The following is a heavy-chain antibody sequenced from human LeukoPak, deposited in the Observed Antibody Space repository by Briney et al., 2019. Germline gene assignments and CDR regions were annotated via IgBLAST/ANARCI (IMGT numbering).Heavy chain of an antibody. CDR3: ARDEGGSSCFDY. Sequence: GGSLRLSCAASGFTFSNYAMHWVRQAPGKGLEWVAVISYDGSNKYYADSVKGRFTISRDNSKNTLYLQMNSLRAEDTAVYYCARDEGGSSCFDYWGQGTLVTVSS. CDR1: GFTFSNYA. CDR2: ISYDGSNK. V-gene: IGHV3-30-3*01. J-gene: IGHJ4*02. D-gene: IGHD6-13*01.